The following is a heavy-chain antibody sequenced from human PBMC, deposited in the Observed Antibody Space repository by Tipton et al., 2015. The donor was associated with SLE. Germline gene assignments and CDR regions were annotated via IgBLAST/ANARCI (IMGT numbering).Heavy chain of an antibody. CDR2: ISSSGSTI. Sequence: SLRLSCAASGFTFSSYEMNWVRQAPGKGLEWVSYISSSGSTIYYADSVKGRFTISRDNAKNSLYLQMNSLRAEVTAVYYCASLGRSGVSYWGQGTLVTVSS. V-gene: IGHV3-48*03. CDR3: ASLGRSGVSY. CDR1: GFTFSSYE. D-gene: IGHD3-3*01. J-gene: IGHJ4*02.